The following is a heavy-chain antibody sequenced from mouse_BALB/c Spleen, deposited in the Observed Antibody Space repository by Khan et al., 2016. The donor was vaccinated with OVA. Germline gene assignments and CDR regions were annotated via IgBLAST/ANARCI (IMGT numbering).Heavy chain of an antibody. J-gene: IGHJ4*01. Sequence: QVQLQQPGAELVRPGASVKLSCKASGYTFTSSWINWVKQRPGQGLEWIGNIYPSDSYTNYNQNFKDKATLTVDKSSSTAYMQLSSPTSEDSAVXYYSREVRLHYYAMDYWGQGTSVTVSS. D-gene: IGHD2-14*01. CDR3: SREVRLHYYAMDY. CDR1: GYTFTSSW. CDR2: IYPSDSYT. V-gene: IGHV1-69*02.